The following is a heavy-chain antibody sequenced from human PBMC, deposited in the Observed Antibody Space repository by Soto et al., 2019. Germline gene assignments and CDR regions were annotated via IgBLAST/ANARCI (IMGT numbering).Heavy chain of an antibody. CDR2: ISYDGSNK. V-gene: IGHV3-30*18. D-gene: IGHD1-26*01. J-gene: IGHJ4*02. Sequence: QVQLVESGGGVVQPGRSLRLSCAASGFTFSSYGMHWVRQAPGKGLEWVAVISYDGSNKYYADSVKGRFNISRDNSKNTLYLQMNSLRAEDTAVYYCAKDHSGSQAYWGQGTLVTVSS. CDR3: AKDHSGSQAY. CDR1: GFTFSSYG.